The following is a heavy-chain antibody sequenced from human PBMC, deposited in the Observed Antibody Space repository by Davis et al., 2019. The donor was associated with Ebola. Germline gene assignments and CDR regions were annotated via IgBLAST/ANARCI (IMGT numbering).Heavy chain of an antibody. CDR3: AGLSGNYYYYGLDV. J-gene: IGHJ6*02. V-gene: IGHV3-21*01. Sequence: PGGSLRLSCAASGFSFSSFTMNWVRQAPGKGLEWVSSISGRSGYIYSADSVKGRFTISRDNAKNSMYLEMNSLRAEDTAVYYCAGLSGNYYYYGLDVWGQGTTVIVSS. CDR1: GFSFSSFT. D-gene: IGHD2/OR15-2a*01. CDR2: ISGRSGYI.